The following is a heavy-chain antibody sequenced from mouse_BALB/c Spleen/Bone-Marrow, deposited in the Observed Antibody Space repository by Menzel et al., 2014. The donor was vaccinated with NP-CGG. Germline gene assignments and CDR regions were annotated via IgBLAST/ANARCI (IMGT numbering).Heavy chain of an antibody. J-gene: IGHJ2*01. V-gene: IGHV5-9-4*01. CDR3: ARLDSSGSNYFDY. CDR2: INSGGSYT. D-gene: IGHD3-2*01. CDR1: GFSFSTYA. Sequence: EVKLVESGGGLVKPGGSLKLACAASGFSFSTYAMSWVRQSPEKRLEWVATINSGGSYTYYPDTVTGRFTISRDNAKNTLYLEMSSLRSEDAAMYYCARLDSSGSNYFDYWGQGTTLTVSS.